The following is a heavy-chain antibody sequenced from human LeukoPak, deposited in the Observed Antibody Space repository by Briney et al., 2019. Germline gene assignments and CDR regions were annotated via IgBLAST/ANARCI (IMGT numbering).Heavy chain of an antibody. V-gene: IGHV4-4*09. CDR1: GGCVSPYY. CDR2: IYSSGTT. J-gene: IGHJ5*02. D-gene: IGHD1-20*01. Sequence: SETLSLTCTVSGGCVSPYYWSWIRQPPGKGLEWVGIIYSSGTTYYSPSLTSRVTISIDTSKNQFSLKLTSVTAADTAVYYCARSVTGANDWFDPWGQGTLVTVSS. CDR3: ARSVTGANDWFDP.